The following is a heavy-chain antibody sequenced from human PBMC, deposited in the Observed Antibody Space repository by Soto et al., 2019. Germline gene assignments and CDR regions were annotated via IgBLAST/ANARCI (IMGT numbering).Heavy chain of an antibody. D-gene: IGHD3-22*01. V-gene: IGHV1-18*01. J-gene: IGHJ3*02. CDR2: ISAYTGNT. CDR3: ARDIQSRERYDDSSGYYGRAFDI. CDR1: GYTFTSYG. Sequence: QVPLVQSGAEVKKPGASVKVSCKASGYTFTSYGISWVRQAPGQVLEWMGWISAYTGNTNYAHKLQGRFTMTNDTSTNTDYMEMRSLRTDETDVYYCARDIQSRERYDDSSGYYGRAFDIWGKETMVSVSS.